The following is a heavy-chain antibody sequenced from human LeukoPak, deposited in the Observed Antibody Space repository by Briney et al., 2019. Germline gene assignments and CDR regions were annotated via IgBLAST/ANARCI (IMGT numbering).Heavy chain of an antibody. CDR3: ARRPSGVGYCSGGSCYSSYYYGMDV. D-gene: IGHD2-15*01. J-gene: IGHJ6*02. CDR2: IYYSGST. CDR1: GGSISSYD. Sequence: SETLSLTCTVSGGSISSYDWSWIRQPPGKGLEWIGYIYYSGSTNYNPSLKSRVTISVDTSKDQFSLKLSSVTAADTAVYYCARRPSGVGYCSGGSCYSSYYYGMDVWGQGTTVTVSS. V-gene: IGHV4-59*01.